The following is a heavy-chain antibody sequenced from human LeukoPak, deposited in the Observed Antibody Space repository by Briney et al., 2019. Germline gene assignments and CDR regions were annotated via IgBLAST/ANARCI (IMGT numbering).Heavy chain of an antibody. CDR2: IKKDGGEK. J-gene: IGHJ4*02. Sequence: GGSLRLSCAASGFMFDSYWMSWVRQAPGKGLEWVANIKKDGGEKYYVDSVKGRFTISRDNAKNSLYLQMNSLRAEDTAVYFCARRLYYYGSGSPDYWGQGTLVTVSS. CDR3: ARRLYYYGSGSPDY. D-gene: IGHD3-10*01. V-gene: IGHV3-7*01. CDR1: GFMFDSYW.